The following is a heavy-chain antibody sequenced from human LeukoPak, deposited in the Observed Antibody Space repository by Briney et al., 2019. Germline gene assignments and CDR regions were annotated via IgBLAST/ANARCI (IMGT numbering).Heavy chain of an antibody. D-gene: IGHD6-19*01. CDR3: ARDSSSGWYY. V-gene: IGHV3-48*04. CDR1: GFTFNSYG. Sequence: PGGSLRLSCAASGFTFNSYGMNWVRQAPGKGLEWVSYISSRSSAIYYADSVRGRFTISRDNAKNSLYLQMNSLRAEDTAVYYCARDSSSGWYYWGQGTLVTVSS. CDR2: ISSRSSAI. J-gene: IGHJ4*02.